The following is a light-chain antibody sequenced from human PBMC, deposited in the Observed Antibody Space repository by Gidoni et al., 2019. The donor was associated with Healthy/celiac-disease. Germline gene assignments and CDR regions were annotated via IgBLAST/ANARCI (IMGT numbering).Light chain of an antibody. Sequence: DIQMTQSPSSLSASVGDRATITCRASQSISSYLNWYQQKPGKAPKLLIYAASSLQSGVPSRFSGSGSGTDFTLTISSLQPEDFATYYCQQRYSTRWTFGQGTKVEIK. V-gene: IGKV1-39*01. J-gene: IGKJ1*01. CDR3: QQRYSTRWT. CDR1: QSISSY. CDR2: AAS.